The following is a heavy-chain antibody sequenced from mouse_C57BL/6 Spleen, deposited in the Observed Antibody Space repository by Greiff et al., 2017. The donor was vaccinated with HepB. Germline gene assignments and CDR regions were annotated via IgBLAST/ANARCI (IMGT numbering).Heavy chain of an antibody. D-gene: IGHD2-5*01. Sequence: DVKLQESGPGLVKPSQSLSLTCSVTGYSITSGYYWNWIRQFPGNKLEWMGYISYDGSNNYNPSLKNRISITRDTSKNQFFLKLNSVTTEDTATYYCAHSNSGSLFAYWGQGTLVTVSA. V-gene: IGHV3-6*01. J-gene: IGHJ3*01. CDR3: AHSNSGSLFAY. CDR2: ISYDGSN. CDR1: GYSITSGYY.